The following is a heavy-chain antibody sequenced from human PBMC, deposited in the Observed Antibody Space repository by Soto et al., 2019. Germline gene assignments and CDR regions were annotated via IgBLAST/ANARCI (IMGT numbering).Heavy chain of an antibody. CDR2: LYYGGSA. V-gene: IGHV4-59*01. CDR3: AGEGALATFGVV. CDR1: GGSIRSYY. J-gene: IGHJ4*02. D-gene: IGHD3-3*01. Sequence: QVQLQESGPGLVKSSETLSLTCTVSGGSIRSYYWTWIRQPPGRGLEWIGHLYYGGSANYNPSLKSRVTISMDPSKNQFSLRLTSVTAADTGVYYCAGEGALATFGVVWGQGTRGNVSS.